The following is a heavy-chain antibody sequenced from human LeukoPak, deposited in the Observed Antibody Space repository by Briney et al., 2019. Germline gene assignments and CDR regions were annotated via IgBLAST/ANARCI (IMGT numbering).Heavy chain of an antibody. J-gene: IGHJ4*02. CDR3: AKDIRRDGYNSNPDY. CDR1: GFTFSSYA. Sequence: GRSLRLSCAASGFTFSSYAMHWVRQAPGKGLEWVAVISYDGSNKYYADSVKGRFTISRDNSKNTLYLQMNSLRAEDTAVYYCAKDIRRDGYNSNPDYWGQGTLVTVSS. CDR2: ISYDGSNK. D-gene: IGHD5-24*01. V-gene: IGHV3-30-3*01.